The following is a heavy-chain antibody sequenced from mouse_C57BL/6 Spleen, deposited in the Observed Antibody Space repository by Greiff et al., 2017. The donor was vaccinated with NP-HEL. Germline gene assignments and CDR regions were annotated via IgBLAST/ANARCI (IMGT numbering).Heavy chain of an antibody. CDR1: GYAFSSYW. J-gene: IGHJ4*01. Sequence: VKLMESGAELVKPGASVKISCKASGYAFSSYWMNWVKQRPGKGLEWIGQIYPGDGDTNYNGKFKGKATLTADKSSSTAYMQLSSLTSEDSAVYFCARQVWGYYAMDYWGQGTSVTVSS. CDR2: IYPGDGDT. D-gene: IGHD2-10*02. V-gene: IGHV1-80*01. CDR3: ARQVWGYYAMDY.